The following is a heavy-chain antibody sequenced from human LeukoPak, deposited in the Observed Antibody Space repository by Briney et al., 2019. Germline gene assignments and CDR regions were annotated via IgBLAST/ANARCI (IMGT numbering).Heavy chain of an antibody. CDR3: ARPTDYYGSGRPYYYYYMDV. D-gene: IGHD3-10*01. Sequence: QAGGSLRLSCAASGFTFSSYSMSWVRQAPGKGLEWVSYISSSSSIIHYADSVKGRFTISRDNAKNSLYLQMNSLRSEDTAVYYCARPTDYYGSGRPYYYYYMDVWGKGTTVTVSS. V-gene: IGHV3-48*01. J-gene: IGHJ6*03. CDR1: GFTFSSYS. CDR2: ISSSSSII.